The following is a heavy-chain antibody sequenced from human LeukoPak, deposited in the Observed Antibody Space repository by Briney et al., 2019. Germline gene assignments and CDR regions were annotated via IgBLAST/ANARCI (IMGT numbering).Heavy chain of an antibody. Sequence: PSETLSLTCTVSGGSISSSSYYWGWIRQPPGKGLEWIGSIYYSGRTYYNPSLKSRVTISIDTPKNQFSLKLSSVTAADTAVYFCARLMSSAYPDYFDYWGQGTLVTVSS. CDR1: GGSISSSSYY. J-gene: IGHJ4*02. CDR2: IYYSGRT. D-gene: IGHD3-22*01. V-gene: IGHV4-39*01. CDR3: ARLMSSAYPDYFDY.